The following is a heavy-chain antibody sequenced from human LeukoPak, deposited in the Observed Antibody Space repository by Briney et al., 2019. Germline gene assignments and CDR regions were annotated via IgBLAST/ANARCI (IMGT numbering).Heavy chain of an antibody. D-gene: IGHD4-23*01. J-gene: IGHJ4*02. V-gene: IGHV3-74*01. CDR3: VRGNDYGGPHY. CDR2: IDRDGSRI. Sequence: PGGSLRLSCAFSGFTFSSYWMHWVRQAPGKGLVWVSRIDRDGSRINYADSVKGRFSISRDNGKNTLFLQMNSLRAEDAAVYYCVRGNDYGGPHYWGQGTLVTVSS. CDR1: GFTFSSYW.